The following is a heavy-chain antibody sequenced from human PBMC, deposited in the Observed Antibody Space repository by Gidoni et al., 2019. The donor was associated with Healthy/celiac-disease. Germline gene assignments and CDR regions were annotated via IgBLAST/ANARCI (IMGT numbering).Heavy chain of an antibody. V-gene: IGHV3-30-3*01. Sequence: QVQLVASGGGGVQPGRSLRLSCAASGFTFSSYAMHWVRQAPGKGLEWVAVISYDGSNKYYADSVKGRFTISRDNSKNTLYLQMNSLRAEDTAVYYCARGERAVAGGFDYWGQGTLVTVSS. CDR1: GFTFSSYA. CDR2: ISYDGSNK. D-gene: IGHD6-19*01. CDR3: ARGERAVAGGFDY. J-gene: IGHJ4*02.